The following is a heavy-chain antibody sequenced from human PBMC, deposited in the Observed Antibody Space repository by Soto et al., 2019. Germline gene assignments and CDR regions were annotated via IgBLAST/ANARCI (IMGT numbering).Heavy chain of an antibody. J-gene: IGHJ5*02. CDR3: ARDLARVATIFSDWFDP. Sequence: PGGSLRLSCAASGFTFSSYWMHWVRQAPGKGLVWVSRINSDGSSTSYADSVKGRFTISRDNAKNTLYLQMNSLRAEDTAVYYCARDLARVATIFSDWFDPWGQGTLVTVSS. D-gene: IGHD5-12*01. CDR1: GFTFSSYW. V-gene: IGHV3-74*01. CDR2: INSDGSST.